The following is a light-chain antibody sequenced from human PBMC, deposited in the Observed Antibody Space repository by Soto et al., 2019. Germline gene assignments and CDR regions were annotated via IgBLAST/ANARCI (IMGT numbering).Light chain of an antibody. CDR2: GAS. CDR3: QQYNNWHT. J-gene: IGKJ5*01. Sequence: EIVLTQSPATLSSFPGDRATLSCRASQSVSSNLAWYQQKPGQAPRLLIYGASTRATGIPARFSGSGSGTEFTLTISSLQSEDFAVYYCQQYNNWHTFGQGTRLEIK. V-gene: IGKV3-15*01. CDR1: QSVSSN.